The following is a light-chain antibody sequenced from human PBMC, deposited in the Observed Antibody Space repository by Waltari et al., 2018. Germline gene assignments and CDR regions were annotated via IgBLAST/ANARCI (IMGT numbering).Light chain of an antibody. Sequence: DIQMTQSPSTLSASVGDIVTLTCRASQSISTWLAWYQQKPGRAPKILIYQASSLESGVPSRFSGSGSGTEFTLTISSLQPDDFATYYCQQYSSFPRTFGQGTKVEIK. V-gene: IGKV1-5*03. J-gene: IGKJ1*01. CDR2: QAS. CDR3: QQYSSFPRT. CDR1: QSISTW.